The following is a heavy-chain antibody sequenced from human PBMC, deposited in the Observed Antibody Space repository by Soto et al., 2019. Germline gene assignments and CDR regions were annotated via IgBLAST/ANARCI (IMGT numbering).Heavy chain of an antibody. CDR3: ASLVYATRLNSVNFDF. V-gene: IGHV4-4*02. J-gene: IGHJ4*02. D-gene: IGHD2-8*01. CDR1: GVSISSGNW. Sequence: SETLSLTCAVSGVSISSGNWWTWVRQTPPRGLEYIGEIYHDGTANYYPSFERRVAISVDTSKNQFFLKLTSVPAADTANYFCASLVYATRLNSVNFDFGGRGALATVAS. CDR2: IYHDGTA.